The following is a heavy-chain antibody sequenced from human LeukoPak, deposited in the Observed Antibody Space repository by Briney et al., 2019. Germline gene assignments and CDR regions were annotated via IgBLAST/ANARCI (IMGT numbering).Heavy chain of an antibody. J-gene: IGHJ6*02. Sequence: PGGSLRLSCAASGLTFSSYSMNWVRQAPGKGLEWVSSISSSSNYIHYADSVKGRFTISRDNAKNSLYLQMNSLRAEDTAVYYCARGTPSSSGWLYYGMDVWGQGTTVTVSS. CDR1: GLTFSSYS. V-gene: IGHV3-21*01. CDR3: ARGTPSSSGWLYYGMDV. CDR2: ISSSSNYI. D-gene: IGHD6-19*01.